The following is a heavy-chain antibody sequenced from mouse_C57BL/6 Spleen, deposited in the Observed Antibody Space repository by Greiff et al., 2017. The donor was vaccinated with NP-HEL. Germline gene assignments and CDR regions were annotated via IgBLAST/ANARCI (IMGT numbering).Heavy chain of an antibody. CDR3: ARDAYYSNSYWYFDV. V-gene: IGHV5-17*01. CDR1: GFTFSDYG. CDR2: ISSGSSTI. D-gene: IGHD2-5*01. Sequence: EVQVVESGGGLVKPGGSLKLSCAASGFTFSDYGMHWVRQAPEKGLEWVAYISSGSSTIYYADTVKGRFTISRDNAKNTLFLQMTSLRSEDTAMYYCARDAYYSNSYWYFDVWGTRTTVTVSS. J-gene: IGHJ1*03.